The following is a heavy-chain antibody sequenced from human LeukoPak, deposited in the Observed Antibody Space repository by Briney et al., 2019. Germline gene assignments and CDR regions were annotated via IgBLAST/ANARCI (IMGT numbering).Heavy chain of an antibody. J-gene: IGHJ4*02. CDR3: VKDLMSRGDRYCSGGSCSQSDY. D-gene: IGHD2-15*01. V-gene: IGHV3-48*03. Sequence: PGGSLRLSCAASGFTFSNYEMNWVRQAPGKGLEWVSYITSSGNTIYYANSVKGRFTISRDNAKNSLYLQMNSLRAEDTAVYYCVKDLMSRGDRYCSGGSCSQSDYWGQGTLVTVSS. CDR1: GFTFSNYE. CDR2: ITSSGNTI.